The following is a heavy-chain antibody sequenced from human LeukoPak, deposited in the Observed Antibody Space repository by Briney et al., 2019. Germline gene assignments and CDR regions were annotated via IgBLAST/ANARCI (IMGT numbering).Heavy chain of an antibody. CDR1: GGAITTSIRSCGSYY. J-gene: IGHJ4*02. CDR3: ARAPYYYDSGGYWANPRDFYD. V-gene: IGHV4-61*01. D-gene: IGHD3-22*01. Sequence: SETLSLTCSVSGGAITTSIRSCGSYYWSWLRQTPGKGLEWISDIYDIGSANYNPSLKCGVSITVHMPKKQFSLKLTSVTAADTAIYYCARAPYYYDSGGYWANPRDFYDWGQGIPVTVSS. CDR2: IYDIGSA.